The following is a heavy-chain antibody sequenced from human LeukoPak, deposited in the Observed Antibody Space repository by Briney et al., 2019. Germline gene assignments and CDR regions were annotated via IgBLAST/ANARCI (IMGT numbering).Heavy chain of an antibody. V-gene: IGHV4-61*05. J-gene: IGHJ4*02. D-gene: IGHD3-22*01. Sequence: SETLSLTCTVSGGSISSSSYYWGWIRQPPGKGLEWIGYIYYTGSTNYNPSLKSRVTMSVDTSKNQFSLKLSSVTAADTAVYYCARHYYDDSSGYFYFDYWGQGTLVTVSS. CDR1: GGSISSSSYY. CDR2: IYYTGST. CDR3: ARHYYDDSSGYFYFDY.